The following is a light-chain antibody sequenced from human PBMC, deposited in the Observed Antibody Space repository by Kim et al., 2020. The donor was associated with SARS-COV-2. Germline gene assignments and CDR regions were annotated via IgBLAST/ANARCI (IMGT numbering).Light chain of an antibody. Sequence: PGERATRSCRASQSVSSSYLAWYQQKPGQAPRLLIYGASSRATGIPDRFSGSGSGTDFTLTISRLEPEDFAVYYCQQYGSSPPETFGGGTKVDIK. V-gene: IGKV3-20*01. CDR1: QSVSSSY. CDR3: QQYGSSPPET. CDR2: GAS. J-gene: IGKJ4*01.